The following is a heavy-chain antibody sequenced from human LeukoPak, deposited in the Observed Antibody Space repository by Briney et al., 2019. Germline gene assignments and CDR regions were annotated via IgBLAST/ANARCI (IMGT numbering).Heavy chain of an antibody. J-gene: IGHJ5*02. CDR3: ARQKGSGGGTMIEDWFDP. CDR2: IYYSGST. D-gene: IGHD3-22*01. CDR1: GGSISSSSYY. Sequence: SETLSLTCTVSGGSISSSSYYWGWIRQPPGKGLEWIGSIYYSGSTYYNPSLKSRVTISVDTSKNQFSLKLSSVTAADTAVYYCARQKGSGGGTMIEDWFDPWGQGTLVTVSS. V-gene: IGHV4-39*01.